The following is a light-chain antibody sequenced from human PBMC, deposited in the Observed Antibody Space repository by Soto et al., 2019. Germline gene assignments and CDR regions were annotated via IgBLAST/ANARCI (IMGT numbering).Light chain of an antibody. CDR3: SSYTSSRTWV. V-gene: IGLV2-14*01. Sequence: QSVLTQPASVSGSPGQSITISCTGTSSDVGGYNYVSWYQQHPGKAPKLMIYEVSNRPSGVSNRFSGSKSGNTASLTISGLQAEDEAHYYCSSYTSSRTWVFGGGTQLTVL. CDR2: EVS. CDR1: SSDVGGYNY. J-gene: IGLJ3*02.